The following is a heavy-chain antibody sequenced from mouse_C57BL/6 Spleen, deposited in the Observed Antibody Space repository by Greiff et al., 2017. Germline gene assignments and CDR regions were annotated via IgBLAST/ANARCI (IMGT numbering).Heavy chain of an antibody. V-gene: IGHV1-80*01. Sequence: VQLVESGAELVKPGASVKISCKASGYAFSSYWMNWVKQRPGKGLEWIGQIYPGDGDTNYNGKFKGKATLTADKSSSTAYMQLSSLTSEDSAVXFCARFTTVVARDYYAMDYWGQGTSVTVSS. J-gene: IGHJ4*01. D-gene: IGHD1-1*01. CDR2: IYPGDGDT. CDR1: GYAFSSYW. CDR3: ARFTTVVARDYYAMDY.